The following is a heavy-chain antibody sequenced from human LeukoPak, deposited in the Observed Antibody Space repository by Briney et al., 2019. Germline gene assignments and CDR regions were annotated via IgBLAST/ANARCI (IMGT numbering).Heavy chain of an antibody. Sequence: ASVKVSCKASGYNFITYGISWVRQAPGQGLEWMGWISAYNGHTNYAQKFQGRVTMTTDTSVNTVYMDLRSLRSDDTAVYYCAKDFTPEGVLVVVIAGGDDAFDIWGQGTMVTVSS. V-gene: IGHV1-18*01. CDR3: AKDFTPEGVLVVVIAGGDDAFDI. CDR2: ISAYNGHT. J-gene: IGHJ3*02. CDR1: GYNFITYG. D-gene: IGHD2-21*01.